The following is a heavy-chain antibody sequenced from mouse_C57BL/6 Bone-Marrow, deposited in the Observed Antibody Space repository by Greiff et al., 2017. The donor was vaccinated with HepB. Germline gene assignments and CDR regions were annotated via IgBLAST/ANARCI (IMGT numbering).Heavy chain of an antibody. CDR3: ARDSLLRVFDY. Sequence: VQLQESGAELARPGASVKLSCKASGYTFTSYGISWVKQRTGQGLEWIGEIYPRSGNTYYNEKFKGKATLTADKSSSTAYMELRSLTSEDSAVYFCARDSLLRVFDYWGQGTTLTVSS. CDR1: GYTFTSYG. CDR2: IYPRSGNT. V-gene: IGHV1-81*01. J-gene: IGHJ2*01. D-gene: IGHD1-2*01.